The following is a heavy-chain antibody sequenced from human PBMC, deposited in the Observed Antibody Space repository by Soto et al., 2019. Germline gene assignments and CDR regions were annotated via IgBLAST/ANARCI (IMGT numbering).Heavy chain of an antibody. D-gene: IGHD6-6*01. CDR1: GFTFSSYA. CDR2: ISGGST. V-gene: IGHV3-23*01. CDR3: AKDDHSSSSGFDY. Sequence: PGGSLRLSCAASGFTFSSYAMSWVRQAPGKGLEWVSAISGGSTYYADSVKGRFTISRDNSKNTLYLQMNSLRAEDTAVYYCAKDDHSSSSGFDYWGQGTLVTVSS. J-gene: IGHJ4*02.